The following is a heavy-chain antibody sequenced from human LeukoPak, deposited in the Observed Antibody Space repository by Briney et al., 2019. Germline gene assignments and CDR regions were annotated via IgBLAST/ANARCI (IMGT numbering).Heavy chain of an antibody. D-gene: IGHD1-26*01. Sequence: PGGSLRLSCAASGFTFSDYYMSWVRQAPGKGLEWVSSISGSSSYIYYADSVKGRFTISRDNAKNSLYLQMNSLRAEDTAVYYCARDPLSGSYYDPVGFGFDYWGQGTLVTVSS. J-gene: IGHJ4*02. CDR3: ARDPLSGSYYDPVGFGFDY. V-gene: IGHV3-21*01. CDR1: GFTFSDYY. CDR2: ISGSSSYI.